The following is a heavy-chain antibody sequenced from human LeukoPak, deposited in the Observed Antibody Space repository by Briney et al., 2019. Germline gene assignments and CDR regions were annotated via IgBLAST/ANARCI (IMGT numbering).Heavy chain of an antibody. D-gene: IGHD5-24*01. J-gene: IGHJ5*02. V-gene: IGHV1-69*06. Sequence: GASVKVSCKASGYTFTGYYMHWVRQAPGQGLEWMGGIIPIFGTANYAQKFQGRVTITADKSTSTAYMELSSLRSEDTAVYYCARCGVEMATIGWFDPWGQGTLVTVSS. CDR3: ARCGVEMATIGWFDP. CDR1: GYTFTGYY. CDR2: IIPIFGTA.